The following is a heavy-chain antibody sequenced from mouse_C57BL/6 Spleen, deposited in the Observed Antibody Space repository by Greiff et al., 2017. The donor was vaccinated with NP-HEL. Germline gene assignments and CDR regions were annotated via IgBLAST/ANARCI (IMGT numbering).Heavy chain of an antibody. D-gene: IGHD3-1*01. Sequence: EVQLQQSGPELVKPGASVKIPCKASGYTFTDYNMDWVKQSHGKSLEWIGDINPNNGGTIYNQKFKGKATLTVDKSSCTAYMELRSLTSEDTAVYYCARRGLLWYFDVWGTGTTVTVAS. CDR3: ARRGLLWYFDV. J-gene: IGHJ1*03. CDR1: GYTFTDYN. CDR2: INPNNGGT. V-gene: IGHV1-18*01.